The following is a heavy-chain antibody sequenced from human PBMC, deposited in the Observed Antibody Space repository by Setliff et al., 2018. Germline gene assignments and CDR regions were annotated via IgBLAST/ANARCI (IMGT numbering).Heavy chain of an antibody. D-gene: IGHD3-16*01. CDR1: GGSISSSS. Sequence: ETLSLTCTVSGGSISSSSYYWGWIRQPPGKGLEWVSYISSSSSTIYYADSVKGRFTISRDNAKNSLYLQMNSLRAEDTAVYYCARDGGEYWGQGTLVTVSS. CDR2: ISSSSSTI. V-gene: IGHV3-48*01. J-gene: IGHJ4*02. CDR3: ARDGGEY.